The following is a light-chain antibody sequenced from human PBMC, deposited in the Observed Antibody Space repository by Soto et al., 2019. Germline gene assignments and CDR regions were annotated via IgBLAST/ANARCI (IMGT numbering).Light chain of an antibody. CDR2: EVS. CDR3: SSYTRSTTLNVL. J-gene: IGLJ2*01. V-gene: IGLV2-14*01. Sequence: QSVLTQPDSVSGSHGQSITICCTGTSSDVGGYKYVSWYQQHPGKVPKLMIYEVSNRPSGVSNRFSGSKSGNTASLSISGLQAEDEAEYYCSSYTRSTTLNVLFGGGTKLTVL. CDR1: SSDVGGYKY.